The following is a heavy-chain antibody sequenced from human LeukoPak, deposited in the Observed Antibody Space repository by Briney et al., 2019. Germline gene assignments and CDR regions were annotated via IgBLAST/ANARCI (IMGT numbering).Heavy chain of an antibody. Sequence: PGGSLRLSCAASGFTFSDYYMSWIRQAPGKGLEWVSYMGSSGDTIYYADSVKGRFTISRDNAKDSLYLQMNNLRAEDTAVYYCARANFYGEDYWGQGTLVTVSS. CDR2: MGSSGDTI. J-gene: IGHJ4*02. CDR1: GFTFSDYY. D-gene: IGHD4-17*01. CDR3: ARANFYGEDY. V-gene: IGHV3-11*01.